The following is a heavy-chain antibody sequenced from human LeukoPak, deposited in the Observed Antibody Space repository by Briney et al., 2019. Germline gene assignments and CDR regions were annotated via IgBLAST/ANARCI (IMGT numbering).Heavy chain of an antibody. J-gene: IGHJ4*02. D-gene: IGHD3-16*02. V-gene: IGHV4-34*01. CDR1: GGSFSGYF. CDR2: INHSGST. Sequence: PSETLSLTCVVYGGSFSGYFWSWIRQPPGKGLEWIGEINHSGSTNYNPSLKSRVTISVDTSKNQFSLKLSSVTAADTAVYYCASGKTYYDYVWGSYRYNFPLDYWGQGTLVTVSS. CDR3: ASGKTYYDYVWGSYRYNFPLDY.